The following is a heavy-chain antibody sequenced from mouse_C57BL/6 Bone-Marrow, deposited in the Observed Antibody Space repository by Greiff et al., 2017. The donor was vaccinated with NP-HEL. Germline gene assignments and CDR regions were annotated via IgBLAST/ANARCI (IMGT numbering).Heavy chain of an antibody. CDR3: ARAGIYYGSPWFAY. D-gene: IGHD1-1*01. CDR2: INPGSGGT. CDR1: GYAFTNYL. Sequence: QVQLQQSGAELVRPGTSVKVSCKASGYAFTNYLIEWVKQRPGQGLEWIGVINPGSGGTTYNEKFKGKATLTADKSSSTAYMQLSSLTSEDSAVYFCARAGIYYGSPWFAYWGQGTLVTVSA. J-gene: IGHJ3*01. V-gene: IGHV1-54*01.